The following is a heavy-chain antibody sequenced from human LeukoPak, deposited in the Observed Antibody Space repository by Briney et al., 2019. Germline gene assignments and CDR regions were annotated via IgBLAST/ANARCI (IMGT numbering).Heavy chain of an antibody. CDR2: IKQDGSEK. J-gene: IGHJ3*02. CDR1: GFTFSSYW. Sequence: GGSVRLSCAASGFTFSSYWMSWVRQAPGRGLEWVANIKQDGSEKYYVDSVKGRFTISRDNAKNSLYLQMNSLRAEDTAVYYCARDSTYDILTGYYHSAFDIWGQGTMVTVSS. D-gene: IGHD3-9*01. CDR3: ARDSTYDILTGYYHSAFDI. V-gene: IGHV3-7*01.